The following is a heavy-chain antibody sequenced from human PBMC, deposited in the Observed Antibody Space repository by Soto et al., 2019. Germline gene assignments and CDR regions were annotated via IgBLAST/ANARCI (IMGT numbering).Heavy chain of an antibody. J-gene: IGHJ4*02. CDR2: IRSKAYGGTT. CDR1: GFTFGDYA. Sequence: GGSLRLSCTASGFTFGDYAMSWVRQAPGKGLEWVGFIRSKAYGGTTEYAASVKGRFTITRDDSKSIAYLQMNSLKPEDTAVYYCTRASTIFGVVIIPFDYWGQGTLVTVSS. V-gene: IGHV3-49*04. CDR3: TRASTIFGVVIIPFDY. D-gene: IGHD3-3*01.